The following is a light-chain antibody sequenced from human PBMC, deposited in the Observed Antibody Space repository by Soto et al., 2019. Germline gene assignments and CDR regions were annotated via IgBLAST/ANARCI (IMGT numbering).Light chain of an antibody. Sequence: LTQPASVSGSPGQSITISCTGTSSDIGGYSYVSWYQQHPGKAPILMIYEVNNRRSGISDRFSGSKSGNTASLTISGLQAEDEADYYCISYTSTSALVFGTGTTVTVL. V-gene: IGLV2-14*01. CDR1: SSDIGGYSY. CDR2: EVN. J-gene: IGLJ1*01. CDR3: ISYTSTSALV.